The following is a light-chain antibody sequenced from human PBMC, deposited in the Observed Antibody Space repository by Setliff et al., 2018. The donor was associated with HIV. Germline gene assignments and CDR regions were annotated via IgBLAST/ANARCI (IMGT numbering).Light chain of an antibody. Sequence: LTQPASVSGSPGHSITISCTGTSSDVGEYDYVSWYQQHPGKAPKLIIYDVTYRPSGVSNRFSGSKSGNTASLTISGLQAEDEADYYCSSHRDTNTLEVFGTGTKVT. CDR2: DVT. J-gene: IGLJ1*01. V-gene: IGLV2-14*03. CDR1: SSDVGEYDY. CDR3: SSHRDTNTLEV.